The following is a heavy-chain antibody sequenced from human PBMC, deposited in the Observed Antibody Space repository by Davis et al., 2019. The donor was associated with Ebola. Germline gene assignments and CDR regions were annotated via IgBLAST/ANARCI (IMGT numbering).Heavy chain of an antibody. J-gene: IGHJ6*02. CDR3: ARLNLTMVRGVRGRYYYYYYGMDV. CDR2: IYPGDSDT. V-gene: IGHV5-51*01. CDR1: GYSFTSYW. D-gene: IGHD3-10*01. Sequence: GESLKISCKGSGYSFTSYWIGWVRQMPGKGLEWMGIIYPGDSDTRYSPSFQGQVTISADQSISTAYLQWSSLKASDTAMYYCARLNLTMVRGVRGRYYYYYYGMDVWGQGTTVTVSS.